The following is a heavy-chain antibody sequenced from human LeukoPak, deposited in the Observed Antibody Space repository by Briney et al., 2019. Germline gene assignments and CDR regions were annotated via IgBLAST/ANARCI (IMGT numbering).Heavy chain of an antibody. J-gene: IGHJ4*02. Sequence: SETLSLTCTVSGGSISSYYWSWIRQPPGKGLEWIGYIYYSGSTNYNPSLKNRVTISVDTSKNQFSLKLSSVTAADTAVYYCARRQWFGGITDYWGQGTLVTVSS. CDR1: GGSISSYY. D-gene: IGHD3-10*01. CDR3: ARRQWFGGITDY. CDR2: IYYSGST. V-gene: IGHV4-59*01.